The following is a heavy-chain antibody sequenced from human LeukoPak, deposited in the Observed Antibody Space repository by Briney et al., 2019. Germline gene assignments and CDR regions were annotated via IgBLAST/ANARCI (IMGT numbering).Heavy chain of an antibody. J-gene: IGHJ4*02. CDR3: ARGKGIAAV. V-gene: IGHV4-61*01. Sequence: SETLSLTCTVSGGSVSSGSYYWSWIRQPPGKGLEWIGYIYYSGSTNYNPSLKSRVTISVDTSKNQFSLKLSSVTAADTAVYYCARGKGIAAVWGQGTLVTVFS. CDR1: GGSVSSGSYY. D-gene: IGHD6-13*01. CDR2: IYYSGST.